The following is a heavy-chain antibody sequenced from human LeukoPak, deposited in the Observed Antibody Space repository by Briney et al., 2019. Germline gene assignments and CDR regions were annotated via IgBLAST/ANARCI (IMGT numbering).Heavy chain of an antibody. CDR1: GGSISSSSYY. CDR2: IYYSGST. Sequence: SETLSLTCPVSGGSISSSSYYWCWIRPPPGKGLECIGSIYYSGSTYYNPSLKGRVTISVDTSKNQFSLKLRSVTAADTAVYYCARHPCSGGSCPLDYYYYYGMDVWGQGTTVTVSS. CDR3: ARHPCSGGSCPLDYYYYYGMDV. D-gene: IGHD2-15*01. V-gene: IGHV4-39*01. J-gene: IGHJ6*02.